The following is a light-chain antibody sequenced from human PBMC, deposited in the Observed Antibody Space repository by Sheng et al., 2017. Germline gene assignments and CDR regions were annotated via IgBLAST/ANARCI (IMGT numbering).Light chain of an antibody. Sequence: EIVLTQSPATLSLSPGERATLSCRASESVENYLAWYQQKPGQAPRLLIYDAFNRATGIPDRFSGSGSGTDFTLTISRLEAEDSAVYYCQQYDSAPDNFGQGTKVEIK. CDR2: DAF. J-gene: IGKJ2*01. V-gene: IGKV3-20*01. CDR1: ESVENY. CDR3: QQYDSAPDN.